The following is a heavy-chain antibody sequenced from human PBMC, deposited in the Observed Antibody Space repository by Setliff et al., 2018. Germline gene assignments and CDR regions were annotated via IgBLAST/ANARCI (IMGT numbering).Heavy chain of an antibody. CDR1: GFTFTNCW. CDR2: IKQDESEK. CDR3: ATSDWYAAFDH. Sequence: PGKSLRLSCAASGFTFTNCWINWVRQAPGKGLEWVANIKQDESEKHYVGSVKGRFTISRDNARNSVYLQMNSLRAEDAAVYYCATSDWYAAFDHWGQGTLVTVSS. J-gene: IGHJ4*02. D-gene: IGHD6-19*01. V-gene: IGHV3-7*01.